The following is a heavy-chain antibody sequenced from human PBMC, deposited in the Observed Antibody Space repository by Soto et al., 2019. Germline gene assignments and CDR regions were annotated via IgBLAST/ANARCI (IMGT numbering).Heavy chain of an antibody. CDR2: IWHDGSNK. CDR1: GFTFSNFA. J-gene: IGHJ6*02. Sequence: GGSLRLSCAASGFTFSNFAIHWVRQAPGKGLEWVAVIWHDGSNKYYADSVKGRFTMSRDNSKDTLDLQMNNLRAEDTAVYYCARDEMGYCSGGTCYTPGGLDVWGQGTTVTVSS. V-gene: IGHV3-33*01. D-gene: IGHD2-15*01. CDR3: ARDEMGYCSGGTCYTPGGLDV.